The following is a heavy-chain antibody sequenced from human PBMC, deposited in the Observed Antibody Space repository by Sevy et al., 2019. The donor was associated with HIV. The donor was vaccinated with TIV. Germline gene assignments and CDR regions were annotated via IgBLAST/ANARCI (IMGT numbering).Heavy chain of an antibody. CDR1: GYNFY. Sequence: ASVKVSCKASGYNFYIHWVRQAPGQGLEWMGRVTPNSGATSYAQKFQDRVAMTMDTSINTAEMELSGLKSDDTAIYYCAGQSLGWYNWFDPWGQGTLVTVSS. CDR3: AGQSLGWYNWFDP. D-gene: IGHD6-19*01. CDR2: VTPNSGAT. V-gene: IGHV1-2*06. J-gene: IGHJ5*02.